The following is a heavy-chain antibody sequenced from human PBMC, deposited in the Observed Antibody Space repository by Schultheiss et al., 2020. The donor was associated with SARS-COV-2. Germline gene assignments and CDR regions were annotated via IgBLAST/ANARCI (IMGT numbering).Heavy chain of an antibody. CDR2: ISSSSSYI. V-gene: IGHV3-21*01. Sequence: GESLKISCAASGFTFSSYGMHWVRQAPGKGLEWVSSISSSSSYIYYADSVKGRFTISRDNAKNSLYLQMNSLRAEDTAVYYCARGVGATSQIDYWGQGTLVTVSS. J-gene: IGHJ4*02. CDR3: ARGVGATSQIDY. CDR1: GFTFSSYG. D-gene: IGHD1-26*01.